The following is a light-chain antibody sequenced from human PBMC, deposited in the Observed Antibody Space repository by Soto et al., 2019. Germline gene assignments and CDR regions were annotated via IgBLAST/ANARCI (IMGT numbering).Light chain of an antibody. CDR1: QSVSSNY. V-gene: IGKV3-20*01. Sequence: EIVLTQSPGTLSLSPGDRATLSCRASQSVSSNYLAWYQQRPGQAPRLLIYGASSRATGIPDRFSGSGSGTDFTLTISSLQSEDFAVYYCQQYNNWPAMYTFGQGTKVDIK. CDR2: GAS. CDR3: QQYNNWPAMYT. J-gene: IGKJ2*01.